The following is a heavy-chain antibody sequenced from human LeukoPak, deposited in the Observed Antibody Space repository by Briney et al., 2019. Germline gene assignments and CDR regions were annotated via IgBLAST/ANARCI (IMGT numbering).Heavy chain of an antibody. J-gene: IGHJ2*01. Sequence: GGSLRLSCAASGFTFSNYDIHWVRQATGKGLEWVSGIGPAGDTYYSGSVKGRFTISREDAKNSLFLQMNSLRAGDTAVYYCARVHVPRLTGLRGFQPDYWYFDLWGRGTLVTVSS. V-gene: IGHV3-13*01. CDR1: GFTFSNYD. D-gene: IGHD3-10*02. CDR3: ARVHVPRLTGLRGFQPDYWYFDL. CDR2: IGPAGDT.